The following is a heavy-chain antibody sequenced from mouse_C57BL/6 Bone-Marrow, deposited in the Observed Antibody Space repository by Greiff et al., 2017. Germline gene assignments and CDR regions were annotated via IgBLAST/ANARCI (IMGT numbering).Heavy chain of an antibody. Sequence: EVKLVESGGGLVQSGRSLRLSCATSGFTFSDFYMEWVRQAPGKGLEWIAASRNKANDYTTEYSASVKGRFIVSRDTSQSILYLQMDALRAEDTAMYYCAREFMDYWGQGTSVTVSS. V-gene: IGHV7-1*01. CDR1: GFTFSDFY. CDR3: AREFMDY. CDR2: SRNKANDYTT. J-gene: IGHJ4*01.